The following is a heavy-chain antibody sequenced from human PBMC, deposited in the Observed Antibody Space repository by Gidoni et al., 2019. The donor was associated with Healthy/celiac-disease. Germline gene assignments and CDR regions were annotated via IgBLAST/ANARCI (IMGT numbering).Heavy chain of an antibody. V-gene: IGHV6-1*01. CDR3: ARDHLNKNWYFDL. Sequence: QVPLQQSGPGLVKPSQTLSLACVVSAASISSNGAAWNWTRQSPSRGLEWPGRTYYRSNWYIAYAESVKSRITINADTSRNQFSLQLTSVTPEDTAVYYCARDHLNKNWYFDLWGRGTLVTVSS. J-gene: IGHJ2*01. CDR2: TYYRSNWYI. CDR1: AASISSNGAA.